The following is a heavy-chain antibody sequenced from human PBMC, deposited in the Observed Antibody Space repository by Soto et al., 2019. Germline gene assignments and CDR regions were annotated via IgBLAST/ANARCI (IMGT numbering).Heavy chain of an antibody. CDR3: ARGNGDYVGY. CDR1: GGSISSYY. CDR2: IYYSGST. D-gene: IGHD1-1*01. V-gene: IGHV4-59*01. Sequence: SETLSLTCTVSGGSISSYYWTWIRQPPGKGLEWIGYIYYSGSTKYNPSLKSRVTISVDTSKNQFSLKLSSVTAADTAVYYCARGNGDYVGYWGQGTLVTVSS. J-gene: IGHJ4*02.